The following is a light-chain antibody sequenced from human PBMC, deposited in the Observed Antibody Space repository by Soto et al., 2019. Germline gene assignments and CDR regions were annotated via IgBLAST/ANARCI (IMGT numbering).Light chain of an antibody. CDR1: SSDVGSHNL. CDR2: EVS. CDR3: CSYAGSSTYVV. J-gene: IGLJ2*01. Sequence: QSALTQPASVSGSPGQSITISCTGTSSDVGSHNLVSWYQQHPGKAPKLMIYEVSKRPSGISNRFSGSKSGNTASLTISGLQAEDEADYYWCSYAGSSTYVVFGGGTKLTVL. V-gene: IGLV2-23*02.